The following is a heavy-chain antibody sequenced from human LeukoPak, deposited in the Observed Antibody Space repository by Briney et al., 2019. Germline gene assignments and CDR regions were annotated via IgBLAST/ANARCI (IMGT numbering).Heavy chain of an antibody. J-gene: IGHJ3*02. D-gene: IGHD7-27*01. CDR2: IIPIFGTA. CDR1: GGTFSSYA. CDR3: ARDLGPETGDHGAFDI. V-gene: IGHV1-69*13. Sequence: SVKVSCKASGGTFSSYAISWVRQAPGQGLEWMGGIIPIFGTANYAQKFQGRVTITADESTSTAYMELSSLRSEDTAVYYCARDLGPETGDHGAFDIWGQGTMVTVSS.